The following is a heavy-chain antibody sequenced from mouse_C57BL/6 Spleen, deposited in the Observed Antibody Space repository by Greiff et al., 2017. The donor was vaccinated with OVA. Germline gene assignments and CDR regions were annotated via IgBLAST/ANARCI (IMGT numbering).Heavy chain of an antibody. CDR3: SNYDGSYDSMDY. J-gene: IGHJ4*01. Sequence: QVQLQQPGAELVKPGASVQLSCKASGYTFTSYWMHWVKQRPGQGLEWIGMIHPNSGSTNYNEKFKSKATLTVDKSSSTAYMQLSSLTSENSAVDYCSNYDGSYDSMDYWGQGTSVTVSS. V-gene: IGHV1-64*01. CDR2: IHPNSGST. CDR1: GYTFTSYW. D-gene: IGHD2-3*01.